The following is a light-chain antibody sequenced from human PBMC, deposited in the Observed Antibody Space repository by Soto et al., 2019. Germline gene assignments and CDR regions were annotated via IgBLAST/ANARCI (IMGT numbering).Light chain of an antibody. Sequence: AIRMTQSPSSLSASTGDRVTITCRASQGISSYLAWYQQKPGKAPKLLIYAASTLQSGVPSRFSGSGSGTDFTLTISCLQSEDFATYYCQQYYRYPWKFGQGTKVEMK. V-gene: IGKV1-8*01. J-gene: IGKJ1*01. CDR1: QGISSY. CDR2: AAS. CDR3: QQYYRYPWK.